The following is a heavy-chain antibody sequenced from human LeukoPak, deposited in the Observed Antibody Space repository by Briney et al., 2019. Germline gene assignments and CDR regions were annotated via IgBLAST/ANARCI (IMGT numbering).Heavy chain of an antibody. CDR1: GFTFSSYG. CDR3: ARRRGYGSGSYSKINWFDP. J-gene: IGHJ5*02. CDR2: ISGSGGST. Sequence: GGSLRLSCAASGFTFSSYGMSWVRQAPGKGLEWVSAISGSGGSTYYADSVKGRFTISRDNSKNTLYLQMNSLRAEDTAVYYCARRRGYGSGSYSKINWFDPWGQGTLVTVSS. D-gene: IGHD3-10*01. V-gene: IGHV3-23*01.